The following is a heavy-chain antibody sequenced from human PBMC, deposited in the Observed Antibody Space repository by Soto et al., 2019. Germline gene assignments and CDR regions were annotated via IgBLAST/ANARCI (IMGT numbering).Heavy chain of an antibody. CDR3: AGSGRGGYYYHYYMAV. Sequence: SETLSLTCTVSGGSISSYYWSWIRQPPGKGLEWIGYIYYSGSTNYNPSLKSRVTISVDTSKNQFSLKLSSVTAADTAVYYCAGSGRGGYYYHYYMAVWGKGTTVTVSS. V-gene: IGHV4-59*01. J-gene: IGHJ6*03. CDR2: IYYSGST. D-gene: IGHD3-10*01. CDR1: GGSISSYY.